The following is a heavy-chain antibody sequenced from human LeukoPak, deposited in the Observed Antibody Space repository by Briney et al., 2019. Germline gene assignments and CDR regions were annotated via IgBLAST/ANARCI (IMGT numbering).Heavy chain of an antibody. CDR2: INHRGRT. D-gene: IGHD4-17*01. CDR1: GESFNDYY. J-gene: IGHJ4*02. Sequence: KPSETLSLTCAVYGESFNDYYWSWIRQPPGKGLEWIGEINHRGRTNYNPSLKSRVTISVDTSKNQFSLRLSSVTAADTAMYYCARVDYGDYSKDFDYWGQGILVTVSS. V-gene: IGHV4-34*01. CDR3: ARVDYGDYSKDFDY.